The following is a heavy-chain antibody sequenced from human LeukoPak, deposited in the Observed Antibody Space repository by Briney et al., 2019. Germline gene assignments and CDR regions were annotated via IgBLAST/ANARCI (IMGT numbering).Heavy chain of an antibody. CDR1: GFTFSTYT. CDR2: ISSGGITL. Sequence: PGGSLRLSCAASGFTFSTYTFNWVRQAPGKGLEWLSYISSGGITLFYADSVKGRFTISRDNAKNSLYLHMNSLKAEDTAVYYCARDFDYGDYIDFWGQGTLVTVSS. CDR3: ARDFDYGDYIDF. V-gene: IGHV3-48*04. D-gene: IGHD4-17*01. J-gene: IGHJ4*02.